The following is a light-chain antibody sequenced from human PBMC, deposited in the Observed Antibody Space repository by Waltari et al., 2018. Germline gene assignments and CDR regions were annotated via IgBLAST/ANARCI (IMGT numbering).Light chain of an antibody. CDR3: QSYDNTGRGSVL. CDR2: DNT. Sequence: LTQPPSLSGAPGHRVPISCTGSSSDIGSFGGNWYQHRPGSVPRLLIYDNTHRPSGVPDRFSASKSDTSASLDIAGLQPDDEADYYCQSYDNTGRGSVLIGGGTRLTVL. CDR1: SSDIGSFG. V-gene: IGLV1-40*01. J-gene: IGLJ2*01.